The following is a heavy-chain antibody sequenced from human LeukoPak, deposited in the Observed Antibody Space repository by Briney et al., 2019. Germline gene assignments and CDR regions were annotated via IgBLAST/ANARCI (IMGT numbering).Heavy chain of an antibody. CDR3: ATIVTIAVAGTLDY. J-gene: IGHJ4*02. CDR1: GGSISSSSYY. D-gene: IGHD6-19*01. Sequence: SETLSLTCTASGGSISSSSYYWGWIRQPPGKGLEWIGSIYYSGSTYYNPSLKSRVTISVDTSKNQFSLKLSSVTAADTAVYYCATIVTIAVAGTLDYWGQGTLVTVSS. CDR2: IYYSGST. V-gene: IGHV4-39*01.